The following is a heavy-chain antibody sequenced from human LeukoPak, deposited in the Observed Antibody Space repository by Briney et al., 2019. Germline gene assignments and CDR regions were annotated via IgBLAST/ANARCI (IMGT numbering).Heavy chain of an antibody. Sequence: ASVKVSCKASGYSFSDYYMHWVRQAPGQGPEWMGWINPNSGGTSYAPKSQGRVTMTRDTSINTAYMELNTLRFDDTAMYYCARGRIRGSGSPNWFDPWGQGTLVTVSS. D-gene: IGHD3-10*01. J-gene: IGHJ5*02. CDR3: ARGRIRGSGSPNWFDP. CDR2: INPNSGGT. V-gene: IGHV1-2*02. CDR1: GYSFSDYY.